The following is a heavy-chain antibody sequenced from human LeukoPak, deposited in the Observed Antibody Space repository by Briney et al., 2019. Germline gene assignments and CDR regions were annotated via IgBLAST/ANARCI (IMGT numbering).Heavy chain of an antibody. D-gene: IGHD6-13*01. CDR2: IYYSGST. CDR1: GGSISSSSYY. V-gene: IGHV4-39*01. CDR3: ARAIQWRQLVLGEERIYYFDY. J-gene: IGHJ4*02. Sequence: SETLSLTCTVSGGSISSSSYYWGWIRQPPGKGLEWIGSIYYSGSTYYNPSLKSRVTMTVDTSKNQFSLKLSSVTAADTAVYYCARAIQWRQLVLGEERIYYFDYWGQGTLVTVSS.